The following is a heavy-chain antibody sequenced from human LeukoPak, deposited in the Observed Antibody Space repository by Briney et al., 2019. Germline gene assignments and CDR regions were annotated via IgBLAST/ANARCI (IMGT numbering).Heavy chain of an antibody. J-gene: IGHJ4*02. CDR3: AIGTTVTTPHFDY. V-gene: IGHV3-21*01. Sequence: PGGSLRLSCAAPGFTFSSYSMNWVRQAPGKGLEWDSSISSSSSYIYYADSVKGRFTISRDNAKNSLYLQMNSLRAEDTAVYYCAIGTTVTTPHFDYWGQGTLVTVSS. CDR1: GFTFSSYS. D-gene: IGHD4-17*01. CDR2: ISSSSSYI.